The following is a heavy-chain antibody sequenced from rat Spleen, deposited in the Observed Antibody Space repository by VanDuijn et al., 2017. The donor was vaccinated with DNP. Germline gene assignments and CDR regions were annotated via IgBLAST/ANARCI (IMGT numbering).Heavy chain of an antibody. J-gene: IGHJ2*01. CDR3: AGRPPPTRGPFDY. CDR2: ITNTGDST. Sequence: EVQLVESDGGLVQPGRSLKLSCAASGFTFNDYYMAWVRRAPTKGLEWVASITNTGDSTYYSDSVKGRFSISRDNAKSTLYLQVNSLRSEDTATYYCAGRPPPTRGPFDYWGQGVLVTVSS. V-gene: IGHV5-20*01. CDR1: GFTFNDYY. D-gene: IGHD1-4*01.